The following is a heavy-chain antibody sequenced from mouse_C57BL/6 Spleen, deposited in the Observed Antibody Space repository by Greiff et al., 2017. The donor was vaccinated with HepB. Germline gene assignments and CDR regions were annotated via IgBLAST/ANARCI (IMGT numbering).Heavy chain of an antibody. V-gene: IGHV5-17*01. Sequence: EVQGVESGGGLVKPGGSLKLSCAASGFTFSDYGVHWVRQAPEKGLEWVAYISSGSSTIYYADTVKGRFTISRDNAKNTLFLQMTSLRSEDTAMYYCARNFYYDDDGDPYAMDYWGQGTSVTVSS. CDR2: ISSGSSTI. CDR1: GFTFSDYG. J-gene: IGHJ4*01. CDR3: ARNFYYDDDGDPYAMDY. D-gene: IGHD2-4*01.